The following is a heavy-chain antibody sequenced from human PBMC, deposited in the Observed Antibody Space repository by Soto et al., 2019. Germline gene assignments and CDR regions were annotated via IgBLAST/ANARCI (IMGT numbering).Heavy chain of an antibody. V-gene: IGHV4-39*07. Sequence: SETLSLTCTVSGGSISSSSYYWGWIRQPPGKGLEWIGSIYYSGSTYYNPSLESRVTISVDTSKNLFSLKLSSVTAADTAVYCCASYARITIFGVVMCYFDYWGQGTLVTVSS. CDR2: IYYSGST. CDR1: GGSISSSSYY. D-gene: IGHD3-3*01. J-gene: IGHJ4*02. CDR3: ASYARITIFGVVMCYFDY.